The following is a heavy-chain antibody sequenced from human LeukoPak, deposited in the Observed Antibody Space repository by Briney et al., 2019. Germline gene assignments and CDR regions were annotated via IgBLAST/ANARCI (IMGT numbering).Heavy chain of an antibody. Sequence: GRSLRLSCAASGFTFDDYAMHWVRQAPGKGLEWVSGISWNSGSIGYADSVKGRFTISRDNAKNSLYLQMNSLRAEDTALYYCAKDKSYGGNSYSFDYWGQGTLVTVSS. CDR3: AKDKSYGGNSYSFDY. CDR1: GFTFDDYA. J-gene: IGHJ4*02. D-gene: IGHD4-23*01. V-gene: IGHV3-9*01. CDR2: ISWNSGSI.